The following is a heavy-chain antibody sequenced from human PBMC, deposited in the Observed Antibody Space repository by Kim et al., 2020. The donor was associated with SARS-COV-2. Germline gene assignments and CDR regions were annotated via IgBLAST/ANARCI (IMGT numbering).Heavy chain of an antibody. Sequence: SETLSLTCTVSGGSISSYYWSWIRQPPGKGLEWIGYIYYSGSTNYNPSLKSRVTISVDTSKNQFSLKLSSVTAADTAVYYCARGGGVVGIAAAGTFDYWGQGTLVTVSS. D-gene: IGHD6-13*01. J-gene: IGHJ4*02. CDR2: IYYSGST. CDR1: GGSISSYY. V-gene: IGHV4-59*01. CDR3: ARGGGVVGIAAAGTFDY.